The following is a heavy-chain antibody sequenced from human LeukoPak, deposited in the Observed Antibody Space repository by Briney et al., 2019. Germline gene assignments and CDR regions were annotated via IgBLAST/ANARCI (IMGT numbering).Heavy chain of an antibody. CDR1: EFTVSSHQ. CDR2: ITQDGSEQ. D-gene: IGHD2-15*01. Sequence: GGALRLSCAACEFTVSSHQMMWVRQAPGKGLEGVAKITQDGSEQYYMDSVKGRFIISRDNGKNSLYLQMNSLRVEDTAVYYCARDWRQDNAFDLWGQGTMVTVSS. V-gene: IGHV3-7*01. J-gene: IGHJ3*01. CDR3: ARDWRQDNAFDL.